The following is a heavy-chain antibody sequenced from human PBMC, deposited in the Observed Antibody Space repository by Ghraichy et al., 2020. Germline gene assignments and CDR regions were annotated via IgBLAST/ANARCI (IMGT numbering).Heavy chain of an antibody. V-gene: IGHV3-74*01. CDR1: GFNFRSYW. CDR2: INSDASTT. D-gene: IGHD1-26*01. J-gene: IGHJ4*02. CDR3: ASLVGATSGQGDY. Sequence: GGSLRLSCAASGFNFRSYWMHWVRRAPGKGLVWVSLINSDASTTTYADFVKGRFTISRDNARNTVYLQMNSLRADDTADYYCASLVGATSGQGDYWGQGTVVTVSS.